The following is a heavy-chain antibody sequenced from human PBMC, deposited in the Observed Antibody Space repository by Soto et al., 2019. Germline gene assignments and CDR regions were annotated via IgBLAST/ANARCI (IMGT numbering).Heavy chain of an antibody. D-gene: IGHD1-1*01. CDR1: GGTFSSYA. Sequence: SVKVSCKASGGTFSSYAISWVRQAPGQGLEWMGGIIPIFGTANYAQKFQGRVTITADESTSTAYMELSSLRSEDTAVYYCARGPNPYAGAYYFDYWGQGTLVTVSS. CDR2: IIPIFGTA. V-gene: IGHV1-69*13. CDR3: ARGPNPYAGAYYFDY. J-gene: IGHJ4*02.